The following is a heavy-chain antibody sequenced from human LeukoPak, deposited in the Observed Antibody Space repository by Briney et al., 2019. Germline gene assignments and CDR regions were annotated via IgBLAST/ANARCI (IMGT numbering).Heavy chain of an antibody. D-gene: IGHD6-13*01. J-gene: IGHJ5*02. CDR1: GYTFTNRD. CDR2: MNPNSGNT. CDR3: ARTSSSWGNWFDP. V-gene: IGHV1-8*01. Sequence: ASVKVSCKASGYTFTNRDINWVRQASGQGLEWMGWMNPNSGNTAYALKFQGRVTMTRSTSISTAYMELSSLTSEDTAVYYCARTSSSWGNWFDPWGQGTLVTVSS.